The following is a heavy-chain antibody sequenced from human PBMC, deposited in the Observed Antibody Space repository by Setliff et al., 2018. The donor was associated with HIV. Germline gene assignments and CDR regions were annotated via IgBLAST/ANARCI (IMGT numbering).Heavy chain of an antibody. D-gene: IGHD2-2*01. CDR2: IIPISGTA. CDR1: GGTFSYYT. CDR3: ARDFGGYCSSMSCPGLFDP. Sequence: SVKVSCKASGGTFSYYTFTWVRQAPGQGLEWMGGIIPISGTANYAQKFQGRVTITTDESTSTAYMELSGLRSEDTAVYYCARDFGGYCSSMSCPGLFDPWGQGTLVTVSS. J-gene: IGHJ5*02. V-gene: IGHV1-69*05.